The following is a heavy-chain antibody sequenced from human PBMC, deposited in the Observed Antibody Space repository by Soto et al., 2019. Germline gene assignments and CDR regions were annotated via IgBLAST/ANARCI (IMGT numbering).Heavy chain of an antibody. Sequence: PGGSLRLSCAASGFTFSSYYMSWVRQAQGKGLEWVANVNEDGSEKYYVDSVKGRFTVSRDNAKNSLYLQMNSLRAEDTAVYYCARDLSSITIFSAYGMDVWGQGTTVTVSS. CDR2: VNEDGSEK. CDR1: GFTFSSYY. D-gene: IGHD3-3*01. V-gene: IGHV3-7*01. J-gene: IGHJ6*02. CDR3: ARDLSSITIFSAYGMDV.